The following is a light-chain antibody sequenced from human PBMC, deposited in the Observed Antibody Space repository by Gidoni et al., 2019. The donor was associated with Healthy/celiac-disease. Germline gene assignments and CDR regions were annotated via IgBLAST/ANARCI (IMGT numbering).Light chain of an antibody. J-gene: IGLJ3*02. V-gene: IGLV6-57*02. Sequence: NFMLTQPHSVSASPGKTVTISCTGSRGSIASNYVQWYQQRPGSAPTTVIYEDNQRPSGVPDRFSGSIDSSSNSASLTISGLKTEDEADYYCQSYDSSNLWVFGGGTKLTVL. CDR3: QSYDSSNLWV. CDR2: EDN. CDR1: RGSIASNY.